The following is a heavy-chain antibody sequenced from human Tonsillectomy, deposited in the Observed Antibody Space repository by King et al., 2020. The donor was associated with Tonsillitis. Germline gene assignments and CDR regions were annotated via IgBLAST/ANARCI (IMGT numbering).Heavy chain of an antibody. CDR1: GFTFSTYN. D-gene: IGHD3-10*01. CDR2: ISDDESRK. J-gene: IGHJ5*02. CDR3: VKARGYGSGSDFTLGS. Sequence: VQLVESGGGVVQPGRSLVVSCAASGFTFSTYNMHWVRQAPGKGLEWVAVISDDESRKYYADSVKGRFTISRDNPKKTLYLQMNSLRDEDTAVYYCVKARGYGSGSDFTLGSWGQGTLVIVSS. V-gene: IGHV3-30*18.